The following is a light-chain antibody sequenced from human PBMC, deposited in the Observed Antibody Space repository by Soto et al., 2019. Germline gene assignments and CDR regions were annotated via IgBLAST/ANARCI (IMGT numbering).Light chain of an antibody. V-gene: IGKV3-11*01. Sequence: EIVLTQSPATLSLSPGERATLSCRASQSVSSYLAWYQQKPGQAPRLLIYDASNRATGIPAMFSGSGSGTDFTLTISSLESEDFAVYYCQQRSNWPLMYTFGQGTKLEIK. J-gene: IGKJ2*01. CDR1: QSVSSY. CDR3: QQRSNWPLMYT. CDR2: DAS.